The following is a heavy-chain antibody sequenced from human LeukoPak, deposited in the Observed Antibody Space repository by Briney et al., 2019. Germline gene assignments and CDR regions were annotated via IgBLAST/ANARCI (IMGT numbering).Heavy chain of an antibody. J-gene: IGHJ4*02. CDR2: ISWNSGSI. CDR1: GFTFDDYA. Sequence: GGSLRLSCAASGFTFDDYAMHWVRQAPGKGLEWVSGISWNSGSIGYADSVKGRFTISRDNAKNSLYLQMNSLRAEDMALYYCAKASLEYSSSSASLDYWGQGTLVTVSS. CDR3: AKASLEYSSSSASLDY. D-gene: IGHD6-6*01. V-gene: IGHV3-9*03.